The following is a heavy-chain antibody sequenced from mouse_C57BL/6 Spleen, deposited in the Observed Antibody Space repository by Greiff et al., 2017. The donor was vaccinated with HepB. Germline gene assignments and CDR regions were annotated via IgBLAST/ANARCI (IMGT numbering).Heavy chain of an antibody. V-gene: IGHV3-6*01. J-gene: IGHJ4*01. CDR2: ISYDGSN. CDR3: ARFPFDGYAMDY. Sequence: DVKLQESGPGLVKPSQSLSLTCSVTGYSITSGYYWNWIRQFPGNKLEWMGYISYDGSNNYNPSLKNRISITRDTSKNQFFLKLNSVTTEDTATYYCARFPFDGYAMDYWGQGTSVTVSS. CDR1: GYSITSGYY.